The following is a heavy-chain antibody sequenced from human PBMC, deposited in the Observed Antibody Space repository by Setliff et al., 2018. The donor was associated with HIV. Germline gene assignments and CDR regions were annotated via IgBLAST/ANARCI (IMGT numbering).Heavy chain of an antibody. D-gene: IGHD3-3*01. CDR3: ARVVDRDYDFWSAYEY. CDR2: IIPKSGET. Sequence: GASVKVSCKASGGTFSSYGISWVRQAPGQGPEWMGWIIPKSGETSYAEKFRGRVTMTRDTSLSTAYMELSWLTSDDTAVYYCARVVDRDYDFWSAYEYWGQGTMVTVSS. J-gene: IGHJ4*02. V-gene: IGHV1-2*02. CDR1: GGTFSSYG.